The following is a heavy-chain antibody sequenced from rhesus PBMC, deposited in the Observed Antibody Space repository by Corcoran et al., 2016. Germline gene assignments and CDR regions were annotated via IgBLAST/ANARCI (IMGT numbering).Heavy chain of an antibody. J-gene: IGHJ3*01. CDR2: FSGSSGST. V-gene: IGHV4-165*01. CDR3: ARESLGAFDF. D-gene: IGHD3-34*01. Sequence: QVQLQESGPGLVKPSETLSLTCAVSGGSFSGYYWGWIRQPPGKGLEWIGYFSGSSGSTDYNPALKSRVTISTDTSKNQFSLKLSSVTAADTAVYYCARESLGAFDFWGQGLRVTVSS. CDR1: GGSFSGYY.